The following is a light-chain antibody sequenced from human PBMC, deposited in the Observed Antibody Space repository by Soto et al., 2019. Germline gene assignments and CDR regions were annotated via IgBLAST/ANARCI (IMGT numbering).Light chain of an antibody. Sequence: QSALTQPASVSGSPGQSITISCTGTSSDVGGYDYVSWYQRYPGKAPKLIIYEVTNRPSGVSNRFSGSKSGNTASLTISGLRAEDEADYYCGSWDSSLSAYVFGTGTKVTVL. CDR1: SSDVGGYDY. CDR2: EVT. J-gene: IGLJ1*01. V-gene: IGLV2-14*01. CDR3: GSWDSSLSAYV.